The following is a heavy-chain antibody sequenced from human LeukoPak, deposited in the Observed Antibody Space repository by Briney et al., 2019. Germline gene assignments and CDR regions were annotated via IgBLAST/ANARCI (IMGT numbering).Heavy chain of an antibody. V-gene: IGHV4-59*01. Sequence: SETLSLTCAVPGGSISSYYWSWIRQPPGKGLEWIGYIYYSGSTNYNPSLKSRVTISVDTSKNQFSLKLSSVTAADTAVYYCARVQDYYDSSGYYWAFDYWGQGTLVTVSS. CDR1: GGSISSYY. CDR2: IYYSGST. J-gene: IGHJ4*02. CDR3: ARVQDYYDSSGYYWAFDY. D-gene: IGHD3-22*01.